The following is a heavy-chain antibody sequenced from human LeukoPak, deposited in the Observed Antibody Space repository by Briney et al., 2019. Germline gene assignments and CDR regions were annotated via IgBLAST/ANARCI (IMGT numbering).Heavy chain of an antibody. J-gene: IGHJ4*02. D-gene: IGHD5-12*01. CDR3: ARDWFVDSGDDPFPFDY. CDR1: GYTFTGFY. V-gene: IGHV1-2*02. Sequence: ASVKVSCKASGYTFTGFYIHWVRQAPGQGLEWMGWINCNSGGTNYAQKFQGRVTMTRDTSISTAYLELNRLTSDDTAIYYCARDWFVDSGDDPFPFDYWGQGTLVSVSS. CDR2: INCNSGGT.